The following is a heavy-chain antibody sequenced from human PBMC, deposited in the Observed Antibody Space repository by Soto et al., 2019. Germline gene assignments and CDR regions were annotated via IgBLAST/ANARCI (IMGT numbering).Heavy chain of an antibody. Sequence: PGGSLRLSCAASGFTVSSNYMSWVRQAPGKGLEWVSVIYSGGSTYYADSVKGRFTISRDNSKNTLYLQMNSLRAEDTAVYYCARDVESGSSQYYHYYYGMDVWGQGTTVTVSS. D-gene: IGHD1-26*01. V-gene: IGHV3-53*05. CDR1: GFTVSSNY. CDR3: ARDVESGSSQYYHYYYGMDV. CDR2: IYSGGST. J-gene: IGHJ6*02.